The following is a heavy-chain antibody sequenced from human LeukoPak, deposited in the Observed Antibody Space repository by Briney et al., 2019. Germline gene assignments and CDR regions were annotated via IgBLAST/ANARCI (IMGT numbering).Heavy chain of an antibody. D-gene: IGHD1-1*01. CDR1: WFTVSSNH. CDR2: IYSGGST. Sequence: QPGGSLRLSCAASWFTVSSNHMSWVRQAPGKGLEWVSVIYSGGSTDYADSVKGRFTISRDNLKNTLYLQMNSLRAEDTAVYYCARGPAGYNWGQGTLVTFSS. CDR3: ARGPAGYN. J-gene: IGHJ4*02. V-gene: IGHV3-53*01.